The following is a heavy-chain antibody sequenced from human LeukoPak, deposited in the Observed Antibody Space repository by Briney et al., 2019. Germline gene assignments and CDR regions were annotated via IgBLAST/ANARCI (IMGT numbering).Heavy chain of an antibody. CDR3: ARDGITIFGVYYYGMDV. Sequence: GGSLRLSCAASGFTVSNNYMRWVRQAPGKGLEWVSLIYSGGSTYYADSVKGRFTISRDNSKNTLYSQLNSLRAEDTAVYYCARDGITIFGVYYYGMDVWGQGTTVTVSS. CDR2: IYSGGST. CDR1: GFTVSNNY. J-gene: IGHJ6*02. V-gene: IGHV3-66*01. D-gene: IGHD3-3*01.